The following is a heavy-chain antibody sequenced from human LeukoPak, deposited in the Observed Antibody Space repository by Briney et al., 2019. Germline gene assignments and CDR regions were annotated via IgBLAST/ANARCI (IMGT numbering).Heavy chain of an antibody. Sequence: SETLSLTCAVSGGSISSSNWWSWVRQPPGKGLEWIGEIYHSGSTNYNPSLKSRVTMSVDTSKNQFSLKLSSVTAADTAVYYCARDDYSNTPEYWGQGTLVTVSS. CDR1: GGSISSSNW. J-gene: IGHJ4*02. V-gene: IGHV4-4*02. D-gene: IGHD4-11*01. CDR3: ARDDYSNTPEY. CDR2: IYHSGST.